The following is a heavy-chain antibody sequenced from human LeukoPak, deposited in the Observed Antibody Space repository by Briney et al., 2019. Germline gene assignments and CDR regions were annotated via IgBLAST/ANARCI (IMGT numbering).Heavy chain of an antibody. V-gene: IGHV3-48*04. CDR2: ISSSSSTI. CDR3: ATVEGLHFDS. CDR1: GFTFSGYS. J-gene: IGHJ4*02. D-gene: IGHD5-24*01. Sequence: GGSLRLSCAASGFTFSGYSMNWVRQAPGKGLEWVSYISSSSSTINYADSVKGRFTISRDNANNSLYLQMNSLRAEDTAVYYCATVEGLHFDSWGPGTLVTVSS.